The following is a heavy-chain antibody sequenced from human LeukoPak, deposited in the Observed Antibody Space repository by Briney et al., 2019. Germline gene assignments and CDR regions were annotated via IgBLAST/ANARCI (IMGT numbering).Heavy chain of an antibody. D-gene: IGHD1-26*01. V-gene: IGHV4-34*01. CDR2: INHSGST. J-gene: IGHJ4*02. CDR1: GGSFSGYY. CDR3: AKSGGYGLIDY. Sequence: SETLSLTCAVYGGSFSGYYWSWIRQPPGKGLEWIGEINHSGSTNYNPFLKSRVTISVDTSKNQFSLRLNSVTAADTAMYYCAKSGGYGLIDYWGQGTLVTVSS.